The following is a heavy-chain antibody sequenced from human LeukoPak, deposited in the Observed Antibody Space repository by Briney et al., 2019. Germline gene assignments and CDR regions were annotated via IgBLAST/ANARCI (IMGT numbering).Heavy chain of an antibody. D-gene: IGHD3-22*01. J-gene: IGHJ4*02. CDR1: GFTFSNYD. V-gene: IGHV3-23*01. CDR2: ISGSGGST. CDR3: AKDQASGYYSYYFDY. Sequence: GGSLRLSCAASGFTFSNYDMSWVRQAPGKGLEWVSAISGSGGSTYYVDSVKGRFTISRDNPKNTLYLQMNSLRAEDTAVYYCAKDQASGYYSYYFDYWGQGTLVTVSS.